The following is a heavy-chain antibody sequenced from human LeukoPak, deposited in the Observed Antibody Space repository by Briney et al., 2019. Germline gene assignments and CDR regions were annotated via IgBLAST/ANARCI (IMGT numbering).Heavy chain of an antibody. CDR3: ASLTPPVDY. Sequence: SETLSLTCTVSGGSISSYYWGWIRQPPGKGLEWIGSIYYGGSTYYNPSLKSRVTISIDTSKNQFSLKLNSVTAADTAVYYCASLTPPVDYWGQGTLVTVSS. V-gene: IGHV4-39*07. CDR1: GGSISSYY. CDR2: IYYGGST. J-gene: IGHJ4*02.